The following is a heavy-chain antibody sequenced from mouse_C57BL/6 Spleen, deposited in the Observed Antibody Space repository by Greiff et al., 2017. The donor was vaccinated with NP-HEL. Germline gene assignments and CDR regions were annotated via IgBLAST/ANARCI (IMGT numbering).Heavy chain of an antibody. D-gene: IGHD2-4*01. Sequence: QVTLKVSGPGILQPSQTLSLTCSFSGFSLSTFGMGVGWIRQPSGKGLEWLAHIWWDDDKYYNPALKSRLTISKDTSKNQVFLKIANVDTADTATYYCARPRWLYYDYDGGPWFAYWGQGTLVTVSA. J-gene: IGHJ3*01. CDR2: IWWDDDK. V-gene: IGHV8-8*01. CDR1: GFSLSTFGMG. CDR3: ARPRWLYYDYDGGPWFAY.